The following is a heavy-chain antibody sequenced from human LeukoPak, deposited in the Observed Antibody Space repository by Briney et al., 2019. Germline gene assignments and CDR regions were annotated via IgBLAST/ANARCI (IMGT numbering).Heavy chain of an antibody. Sequence: PSETLSLTCTVSGGSISSGTYYWAWIRQPPGKGLEWIGTIYHSGSTYYNPSLKSRVTISVDTSKNQFSLKLNSVTAADTAVYYCARDGYSYGYDHDAFDIWGQGTMVTVSS. CDR1: GGSISSGTYY. D-gene: IGHD5-18*01. CDR3: ARDGYSYGYDHDAFDI. V-gene: IGHV4-39*07. J-gene: IGHJ3*02. CDR2: IYHSGST.